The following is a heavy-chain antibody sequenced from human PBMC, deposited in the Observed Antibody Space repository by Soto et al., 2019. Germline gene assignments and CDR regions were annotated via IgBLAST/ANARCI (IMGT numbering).Heavy chain of an antibody. CDR3: ARDYGDY. CDR2: ITSASSYI. Sequence: EVQLVESGGGLVKSGGSLRLSCAASGFTFSSYSMNWVRQAPGKGLEWVSSITSASSYIYYADSVKGRCTISRDNAKNSLYLHMHSLTAEDAAVDYCARDYGDYWGQGTLVTVSA. CDR1: GFTFSSYS. V-gene: IGHV3-21*01. D-gene: IGHD3-10*01. J-gene: IGHJ4*02.